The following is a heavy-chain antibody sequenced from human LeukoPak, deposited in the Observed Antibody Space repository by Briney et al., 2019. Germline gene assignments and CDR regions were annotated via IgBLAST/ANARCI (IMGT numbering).Heavy chain of an antibody. Sequence: ASVKVSCKASGYTFTSYDINWVRQATGQGLEWMGWMNPNSGNTGYAQKFQGRVTMTRNTSISTAYMELSSLRSEDTAVYYCAKDSVWRYSSSWPNFDYWGQGTLVTVSS. V-gene: IGHV1-8*01. CDR1: GYTFTSYD. CDR3: AKDSVWRYSSSWPNFDY. D-gene: IGHD6-13*01. CDR2: MNPNSGNT. J-gene: IGHJ4*02.